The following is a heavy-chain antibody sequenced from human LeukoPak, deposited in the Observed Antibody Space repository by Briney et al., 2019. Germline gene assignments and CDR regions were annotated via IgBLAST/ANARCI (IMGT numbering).Heavy chain of an antibody. D-gene: IGHD4-17*01. J-gene: IGHJ4*02. V-gene: IGHV3-74*01. CDR1: GFTFSTNW. CDR2: INGDGSRT. Sequence: PGGSLRLSCAASGFTFSTNWMHWVRQAPGKGLVWVSRINGDGSRTNYADSVEGRFTISRDNAKNTVYLQMNSLRAEDTAVYYCARRATYAYYFDYWGQGILVTVSS. CDR3: ARRATYAYYFDY.